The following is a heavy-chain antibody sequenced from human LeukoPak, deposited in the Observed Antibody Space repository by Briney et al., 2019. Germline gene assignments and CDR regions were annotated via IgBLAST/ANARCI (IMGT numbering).Heavy chain of an antibody. CDR2: ISYDGSNK. CDR3: AREYTTVMDYFDP. J-gene: IGHJ5*02. Sequence: GGPLRLSCAASGFTFTSYGMFWVRQAPGKGLEWAGVISYDGSNKFYADSVKGRFAISGDNSKNTLFSQMNTLGSECAAGDCSAREYTTVMDYFDPWGQGTLVTAAS. CDR1: GFTFTSYG. V-gene: IGHV3-30*03. D-gene: IGHD4-17*01.